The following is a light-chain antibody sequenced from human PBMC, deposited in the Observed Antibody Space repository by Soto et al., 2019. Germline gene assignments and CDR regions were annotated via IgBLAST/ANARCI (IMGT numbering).Light chain of an antibody. CDR3: SSYTSNSTHVV. CDR1: SSDVGGYNY. CDR2: EVS. Sequence: QSALTQPASVSGSPGQSITISCTGTSSDVGGYNYVSWYQQHPGKAPQLMIYEVSNRPSGVSNRFSGSKSGNTASLTISGLQAEDEADYYCSSYTSNSTHVVFGGGTKLTVL. J-gene: IGLJ2*01. V-gene: IGLV2-14*01.